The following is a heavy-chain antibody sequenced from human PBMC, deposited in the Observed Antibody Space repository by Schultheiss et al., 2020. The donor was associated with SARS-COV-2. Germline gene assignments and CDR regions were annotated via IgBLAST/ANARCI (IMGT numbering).Heavy chain of an antibody. J-gene: IGHJ6*03. Sequence: SQTLSLTCTVSGGSVSSGSYYWSWIRQPPGKGLEWIGEIYHSGSTNYNPPLKSRVTISVDTSKNQFSLKLSSVTAADTAVYYCARDGDFYYYYMDVWGKGTTVTVSS. D-gene: IGHD3-10*01. CDR2: IYHSGST. V-gene: IGHV4-61*01. CDR3: ARDGDFYYYYMDV. CDR1: GGSVSSGSYY.